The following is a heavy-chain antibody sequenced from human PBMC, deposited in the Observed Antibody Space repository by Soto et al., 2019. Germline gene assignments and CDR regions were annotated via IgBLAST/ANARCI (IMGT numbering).Heavy chain of an antibody. J-gene: IGHJ3*02. CDR2: TYYRSKWYN. D-gene: IGHD5-18*01. CDR1: GDSVSSNSAA. Sequence: SQTLSLTCAISGDSVSSNSAAWHWIRQSPSRGLEWLGRTYYRSKWYNDYAVSVKSRITINPDTSKNQFSLQLNSVTPEDTAVYYCARVLEDTAMVNDAFDIWGQGTMVTVSS. CDR3: ARVLEDTAMVNDAFDI. V-gene: IGHV6-1*01.